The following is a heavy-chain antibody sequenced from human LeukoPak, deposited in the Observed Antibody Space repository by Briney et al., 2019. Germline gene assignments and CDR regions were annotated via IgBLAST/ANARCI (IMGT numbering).Heavy chain of an antibody. CDR3: ARGQSGYYDY. D-gene: IGHD3-3*01. V-gene: IGHV4-4*07. Sequence: PSETLSLTCTVSGGSISSYYWIWFRQPAGKGLEWIGRIYPSGITIYNPSLRSRVNMSLDTSKNQFSLKVSSVTAADTAVYYCARGQSGYYDYWGQGTLVTVSS. J-gene: IGHJ4*02. CDR2: IYPSGIT. CDR1: GGSISSYY.